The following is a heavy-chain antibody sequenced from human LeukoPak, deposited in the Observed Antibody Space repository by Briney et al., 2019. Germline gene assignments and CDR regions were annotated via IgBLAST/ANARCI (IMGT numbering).Heavy chain of an antibody. CDR3: ARDLLIFGVVLPGIKDY. V-gene: IGHV3-30*04. D-gene: IGHD3-3*01. CDR1: GFTFSINA. CDR2: ISYDGSNK. J-gene: IGHJ4*02. Sequence: GGSLRLSCAASGFTFSINAMHWVRQAPGKGLEWVAVISYDGSNKYYADSVKGRFTISRDNSKNTLYLQMNSLRAEDTAVYYCARDLLIFGVVLPGIKDYWGQGTLVTVSS.